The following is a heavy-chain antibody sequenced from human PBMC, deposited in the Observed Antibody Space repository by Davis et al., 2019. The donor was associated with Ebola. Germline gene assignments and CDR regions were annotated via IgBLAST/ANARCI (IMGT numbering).Heavy chain of an antibody. CDR2: INAGNGNT. CDR1: VYTLTSYA. J-gene: IGHJ4*02. Sequence: SVTVSRMASVYTLTSYAMHWVRQAPGQRLEWMGWINAGNGNTKYSQKFQGRVTITRDTSASTAYMELSSLRSEDTAVYYCARGGGGVALKHFDYWGQGTLVTVSS. D-gene: IGHD3-16*01. V-gene: IGHV1-3*01. CDR3: ARGGGGVALKHFDY.